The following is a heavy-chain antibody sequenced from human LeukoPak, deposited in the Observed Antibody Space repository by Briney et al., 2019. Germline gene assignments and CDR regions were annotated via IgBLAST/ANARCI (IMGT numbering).Heavy chain of an antibody. CDR2: IYHSGST. CDR1: GGSISSGGYY. CDR3: AREFLDTAMASDP. V-gene: IGHV4-39*07. D-gene: IGHD5-18*01. J-gene: IGHJ5*02. Sequence: NPSQTLSLTCTVSGGSISSGGYYWGWIRQPPGKGLEWIGSIYHSGSTYYNPSLKSRVTMSVDTSKNQFSLKLSSVTAADTAVYYCAREFLDTAMASDPWGQGTLVTVSS.